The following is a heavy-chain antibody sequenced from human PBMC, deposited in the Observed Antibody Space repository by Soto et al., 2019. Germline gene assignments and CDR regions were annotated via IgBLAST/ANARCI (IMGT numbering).Heavy chain of an antibody. D-gene: IGHD2-2*01. CDR1: GGTSSSYA. CDR2: IIPIFGTA. J-gene: IGHJ6*02. Sequence: VQLVQSGAEVKKPGSSVKVSCKASGGTSSSYAISWVRQAPGQGLEWMGGIIPIFGTANYAQKFQGRVTITADKSTSTAYMELSSLRSEDTAVYYCATNWGYCSSTSCYGEDYYYGMDVWGQGTTVTVSS. V-gene: IGHV1-69*06. CDR3: ATNWGYCSSTSCYGEDYYYGMDV.